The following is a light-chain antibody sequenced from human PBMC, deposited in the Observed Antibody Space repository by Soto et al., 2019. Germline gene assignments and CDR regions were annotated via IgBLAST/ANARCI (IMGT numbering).Light chain of an antibody. V-gene: IGKV3-20*01. CDR1: QSVSSNY. J-gene: IGKJ1*01. CDR3: QQYGRSPRT. CDR2: GAS. Sequence: EIVLTQSPGTLSLSPGERATLSCRASQSVSSNYLAWYQQKPGQAPRLLIYGASTRATGIPDRFSGSGSGTDFSRTITRLEPEDFAMYYCQQYGRSPRTFGQGTKVEIK.